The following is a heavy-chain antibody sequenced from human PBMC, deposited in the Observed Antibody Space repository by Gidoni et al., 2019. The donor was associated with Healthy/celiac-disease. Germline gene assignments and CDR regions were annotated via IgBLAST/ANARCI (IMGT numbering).Heavy chain of an antibody. V-gene: IGHV4-59*01. D-gene: IGHD6-13*01. CDR1: GGSISSYY. CDR3: ARDYYSSSWSQKPYGMDV. J-gene: IGHJ6*02. CDR2: IYYSGST. Sequence: QVQLQESGPGLVKPSETLSLTCTVSGGSISSYYWSWIRQPPGKGLEWIGYIYYSGSTNYNPSLKSRVTISVDTSKNQFSLKLSSVTAADTAVYYCARDYYSSSWSQKPYGMDVWGQGTTVTVSS.